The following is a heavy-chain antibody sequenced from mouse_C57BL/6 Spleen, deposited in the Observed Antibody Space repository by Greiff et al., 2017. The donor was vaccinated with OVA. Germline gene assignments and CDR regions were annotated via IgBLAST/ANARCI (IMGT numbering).Heavy chain of an antibody. CDR2: IRSKSNNYAT. CDR3: VRHEDGSSYDYAMDY. CDR1: GFSFNTYA. Sequence: EVQRVESGGGLVQPKGSLKLSCAASGFSFNTYAMNWVRQAPGKGLEWVARIRSKSNNYATYYADSVKDRFTISRDDSESMLYLQMNNLKTEDTAMYYCVRHEDGSSYDYAMDYWGQGTSVTVSS. V-gene: IGHV10-1*01. J-gene: IGHJ4*01. D-gene: IGHD1-1*01.